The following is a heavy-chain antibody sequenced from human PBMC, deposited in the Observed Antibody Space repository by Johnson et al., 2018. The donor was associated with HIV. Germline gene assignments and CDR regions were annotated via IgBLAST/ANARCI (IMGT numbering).Heavy chain of an antibody. CDR2: ISTSGGGI. V-gene: IGHV3-11*04. CDR1: GFTFTDYY. J-gene: IGHJ3*02. Sequence: VHLVESGGSLVQPGGSMRLSCAASGFTFTDYYMTWIRQAPGKGLEWVSHISTSGGGIYYADSVKGRFTISRDNARNSLYLQMNSLRAEDTAVYYCARVRYSSGWPIYAFDIWGQGTVVIVSS. D-gene: IGHD6-19*01. CDR3: ARVRYSSGWPIYAFDI.